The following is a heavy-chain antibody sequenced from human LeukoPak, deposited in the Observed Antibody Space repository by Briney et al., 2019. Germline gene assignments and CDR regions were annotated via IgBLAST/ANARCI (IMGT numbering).Heavy chain of an antibody. Sequence: GGSLRLSCAASEFTFSSYAMTWVRQAPGKGLEWVAFIRYGVSNEYYADSVKGRFTISRDNSKNSLYLQMNSLRAEDTAVYYCAKSRAPTAAPDAFDIWGQGTMVTVSS. CDR2: IRYGVSNE. V-gene: IGHV3-30*02. D-gene: IGHD1-14*01. CDR1: EFTFSSYA. J-gene: IGHJ3*02. CDR3: AKSRAPTAAPDAFDI.